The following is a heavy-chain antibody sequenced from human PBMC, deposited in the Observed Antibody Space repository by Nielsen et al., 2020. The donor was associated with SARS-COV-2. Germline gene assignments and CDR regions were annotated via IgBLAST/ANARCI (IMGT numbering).Heavy chain of an antibody. CDR1: GGSISSGGYY. Sequence: SETLSLTCTVSGGSISSGGYYWSWIRQHPGKGLEWIGYIYYSGSTYYNPSLKSRVTISVDTSKNQFSLKLSSVTAADTAVYYCAATVKKGLWFGEFRFDYWGQGTLVTVSS. CDR3: AATVKKGLWFGEFRFDY. V-gene: IGHV4-39*01. D-gene: IGHD3-10*01. CDR2: IYYSGST. J-gene: IGHJ4*02.